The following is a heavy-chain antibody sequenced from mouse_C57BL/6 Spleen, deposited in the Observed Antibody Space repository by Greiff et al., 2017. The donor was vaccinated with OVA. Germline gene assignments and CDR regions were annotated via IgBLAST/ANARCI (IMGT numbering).Heavy chain of an antibody. D-gene: IGHD1-1*01. J-gene: IGHJ4*01. Sequence: VQLQQSGPELVKPGASVKISCKASGYTFTDYYMNWVKQSHGKSLEWIGDINPNNGGTSYNQKFKGKATLTVDKSSSTAYMELRSLTSEDSAVYYCAPTTVVAGGDAMDYWGQGTSVTVSS. CDR1: GYTFTDYY. CDR2: INPNNGGT. V-gene: IGHV1-26*01. CDR3: APTTVVAGGDAMDY.